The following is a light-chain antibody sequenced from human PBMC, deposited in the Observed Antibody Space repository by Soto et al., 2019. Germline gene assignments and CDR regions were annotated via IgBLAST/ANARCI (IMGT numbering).Light chain of an antibody. CDR2: EVS. Sequence: QSALTQPASVSGSPGQSITISCTGSSGDIGNYDLVSWYQQIPGRAPKLMIFEVSRRPSGVSERFSGSKSGNTASLTISGPQAEDEADFHCCSYAGGGAWVFGGGTKLTVL. J-gene: IGLJ3*02. V-gene: IGLV2-23*02. CDR1: SGDIGNYDL. CDR3: CSYAGGGAWV.